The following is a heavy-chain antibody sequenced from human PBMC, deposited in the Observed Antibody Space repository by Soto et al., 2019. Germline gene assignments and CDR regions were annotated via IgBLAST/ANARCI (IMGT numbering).Heavy chain of an antibody. V-gene: IGHV4-34*01. J-gene: IGHJ4*02. D-gene: IGHD5-12*01. CDR3: ARVGGRWLRQLPLDY. CDR2: INHSGST. Sequence: QVELQQWGAGLLKPWETLSLTCGVYGGSLSGYYWTWIRQPPGKGLEWIGEINHSGSTDYNPSLRSRVIMSVDTSKNQFSMKLSSVTAADTAVYYCARVGGRWLRQLPLDYWGQGKLVTVSS. CDR1: GGSLSGYY.